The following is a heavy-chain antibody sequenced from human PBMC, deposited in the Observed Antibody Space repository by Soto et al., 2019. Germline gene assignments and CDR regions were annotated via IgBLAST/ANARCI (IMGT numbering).Heavy chain of an antibody. CDR1: GGTFSSYF. V-gene: IGHV1-69*01. Sequence: VQLVQSGAEVKKAGSSVKVSCKVSGGTFSSYFINWVRQAPGQGLEWVGGIIPVFGTASYAEKFQGRVTITADESTSTAYLELSSLRPDDTAVYYCARETPSAAAAYYYYGLDVWGQGTTVTVPS. CDR3: ARETPSAAAAYYYYGLDV. D-gene: IGHD6-13*01. CDR2: IIPVFGTA. J-gene: IGHJ6*02.